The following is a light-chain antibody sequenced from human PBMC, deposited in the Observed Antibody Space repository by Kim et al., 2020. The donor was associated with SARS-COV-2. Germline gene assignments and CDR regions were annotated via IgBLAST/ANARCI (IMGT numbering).Light chain of an antibody. Sequence: DIQMTQSPSSLSASVGDRVTITCRASQSISSYLNWYQQKPGKAPNLLIYAASSLQSGVPSRFSGSGYGTDFTLTISSLQPEDFATYYCQQSYSTPFTFGGGTKVDIK. CDR1: QSISSY. CDR3: QQSYSTPFT. V-gene: IGKV1-39*01. J-gene: IGKJ4*01. CDR2: AAS.